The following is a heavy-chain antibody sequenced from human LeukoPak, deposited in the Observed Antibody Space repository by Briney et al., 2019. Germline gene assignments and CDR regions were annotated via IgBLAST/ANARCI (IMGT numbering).Heavy chain of an antibody. CDR3: ARDRKGALNYGMDV. J-gene: IGHJ6*02. CDR2: IWFDGSAK. V-gene: IGHV3-30*02. CDR1: GFSFKDTG. Sequence: GGSLRLSCAASGFSFKDTGMHWVRQAPGKGPEWLTIIWFDGSAKYYADSVKGRFTISRDNSKNTLYLQMNSLRAEDTAVYYCARDRKGALNYGMDVWGQGTTVTVSS.